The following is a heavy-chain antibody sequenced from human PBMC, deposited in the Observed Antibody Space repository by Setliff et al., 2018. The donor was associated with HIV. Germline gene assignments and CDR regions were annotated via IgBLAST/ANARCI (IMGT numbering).Heavy chain of an antibody. Sequence: LSLTCTVSGGSISSGSYYWSWIRQPAGKGLEWIGRIYTSGSTSYSPPLKSRVTISVDTSKNQFSLKLKSVTAADTALYYCARLVRGGSGHYFDYWGQGKLVTVSS. J-gene: IGHJ4*02. V-gene: IGHV4-61*02. D-gene: IGHD3-10*01. CDR2: IYTSGST. CDR1: GGSISSGSYY. CDR3: ARLVRGGSGHYFDY.